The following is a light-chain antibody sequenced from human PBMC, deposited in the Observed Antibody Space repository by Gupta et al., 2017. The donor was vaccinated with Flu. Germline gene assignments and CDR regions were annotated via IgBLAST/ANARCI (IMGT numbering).Light chain of an antibody. CDR3: QQDYTTPHT. CDR1: QIIIYSSNTNNS. V-gene: IGKV4-1*01. Sequence: SLRDRAPKPSMFIQIIIYSSNTNNSLAWYPHTPGQPPKLLIYWSSTPELVLPHPFSASWHGTGFTLTIRRLQAEALAVSYCQQDYTTPHTFGQGTKVEIK. CDR2: WSS. J-gene: IGKJ1*01.